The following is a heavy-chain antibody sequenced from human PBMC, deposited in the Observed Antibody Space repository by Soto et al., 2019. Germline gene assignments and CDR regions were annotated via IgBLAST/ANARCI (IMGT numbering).Heavy chain of an antibody. D-gene: IGHD3-3*01. V-gene: IGHV5-10-1*04. CDR3: AKWWSGANWFDP. CDR1: GYSFTSYW. CDR2: IDPSDSYT. Sequence: PGESLKISCKGSGYSFTSYWISWVRQMPGKGLEWMGRIDPSDSYTNYSPSFQGQVTISADKSISTAYLQWSSLKASDTAMYYCAKWWSGANWFDPWGQGTLVTVSS. J-gene: IGHJ5*02.